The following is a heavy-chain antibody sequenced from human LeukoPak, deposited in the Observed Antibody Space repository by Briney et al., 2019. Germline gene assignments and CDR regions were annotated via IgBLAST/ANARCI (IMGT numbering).Heavy chain of an antibody. CDR1: GFTFSSYS. J-gene: IGHJ6*03. CDR3: ARGGVVPAAIHYYYYYMDV. D-gene: IGHD2-2*01. CDR2: ISSSSSYI. Sequence: GGSLRLSCAASGFTFSSYSMNWVRQAPGKGLEWVSFISSSSSYIYYADSVKGRFTISRDNAKNSLYLQMNSLRAEDTAVYYCARGGVVPAAIHYYYYYMDVWGKGTTVTVSS. V-gene: IGHV3-21*01.